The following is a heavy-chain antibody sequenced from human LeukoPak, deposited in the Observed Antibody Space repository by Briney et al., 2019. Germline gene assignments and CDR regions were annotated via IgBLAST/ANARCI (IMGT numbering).Heavy chain of an antibody. J-gene: IGHJ6*03. CDR2: IIPIFGTA. V-gene: IGHV1-69*06. Sequence: GASVKVSCKASGGTFSSYAISWVRQAPGQGLEWMGGIIPIFGTANYAQKFQGRVTITADKSTSAAYMELSSLRSEDTAMYYCARDHYDFWSGYSARYYYYYMDVWGKGTTVTVSS. CDR1: GGTFSSYA. CDR3: ARDHYDFWSGYSARYYYYYMDV. D-gene: IGHD3-3*01.